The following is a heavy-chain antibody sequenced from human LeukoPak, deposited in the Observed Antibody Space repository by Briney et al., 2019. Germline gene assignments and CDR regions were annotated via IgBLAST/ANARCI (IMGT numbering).Heavy chain of an antibody. Sequence: GGSLRLSCAASGFTFSSYAMSWARQAPGKGLEWVSAISGSGGSTYYADSVKGRFTISRDNSKNTLYLQMNSLRAEDTAVYYCAKGTYYYDSSGYPEYFQHWGQGTLVTVSS. V-gene: IGHV3-23*01. D-gene: IGHD3-22*01. CDR1: GFTFSSYA. CDR3: AKGTYYYDSSGYPEYFQH. J-gene: IGHJ1*01. CDR2: ISGSGGST.